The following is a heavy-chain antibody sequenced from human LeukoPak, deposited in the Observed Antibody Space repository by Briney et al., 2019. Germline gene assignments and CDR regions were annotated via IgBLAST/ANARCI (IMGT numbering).Heavy chain of an antibody. CDR3: ARTTEGGYTYDYFYYYYMAV. Sequence: SETLSLTCTVSGGSINSYYWSWIRQPPGKGLEWIGYIYYSGRTNYNPYLKRRVNISLATSTHQFSLKLTSVTAADTAVYYCARTTEGGYTYDYFYYYYMAVWGKGTTVTISS. V-gene: IGHV4-59*01. J-gene: IGHJ6*03. CDR1: GGSINSYY. D-gene: IGHD5-18*01. CDR2: IYYSGRT.